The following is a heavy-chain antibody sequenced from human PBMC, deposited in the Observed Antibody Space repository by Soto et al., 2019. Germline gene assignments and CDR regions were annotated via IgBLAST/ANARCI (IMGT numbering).Heavy chain of an antibody. CDR3: AYGTHTADGDYYYGMDV. Sequence: SVKVSCKASGGTFSSYAISWVRQAPGQGLEWMGGIIPIFGTANYAQKFQGRVTITADKSTSTAYMELSSLRPEDTAVYYCAYGTHTADGDYYYGMDVWGQGTTVTVSS. D-gene: IGHD3-10*01. J-gene: IGHJ6*02. V-gene: IGHV1-69*06. CDR2: IIPIFGTA. CDR1: GGTFSSYA.